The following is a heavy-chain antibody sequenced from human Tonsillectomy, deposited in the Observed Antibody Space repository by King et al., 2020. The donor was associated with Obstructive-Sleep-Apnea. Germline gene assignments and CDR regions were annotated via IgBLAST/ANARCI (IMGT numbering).Heavy chain of an antibody. V-gene: IGHV2-5*02. J-gene: IGHJ6*02. CDR2: IYWDDDK. Sequence: TLKESGPTLVKPTQTLTLTCTFSGLSLTSNGMRVAWIRQPTGKALEWLALIYWDDDKRYSPSLKSRLTITKDTSKNPVVLTMTNMDPVDTATYYCARPSGGHGMDVWGQGTTVTVSS. CDR3: ARPSGGHGMDV. CDR1: GLSLTSNGMR.